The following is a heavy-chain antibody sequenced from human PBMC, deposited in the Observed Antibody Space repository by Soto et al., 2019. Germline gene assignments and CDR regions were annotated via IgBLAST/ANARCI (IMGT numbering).Heavy chain of an antibody. Sequence: GGSLRLSCAASGFTFSSYWMSWVRQAPGKGLEWVANIKQDGSETYYVDSVKGRFTISRDNAKNSLYLQMNSLRPEDTAVYYCTRPGGDCSRATCFVGWFDPWGQGTLVTVSS. CDR1: GFTFSSYW. CDR3: TRPGGDCSRATCFVGWFDP. J-gene: IGHJ5*02. CDR2: IKQDGSET. D-gene: IGHD2-2*01. V-gene: IGHV3-7*05.